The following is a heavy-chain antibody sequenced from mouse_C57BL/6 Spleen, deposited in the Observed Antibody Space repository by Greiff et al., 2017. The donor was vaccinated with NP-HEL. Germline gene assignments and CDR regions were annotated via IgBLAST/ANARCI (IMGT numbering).Heavy chain of an antibody. CDR3: VRQPFAY. CDR2: IRSKSNNSAT. Sequence: EVKLVESGGGLVQPKGSLKLSCAASGFSFNTYAMNWVRQAPGKGLEWVARIRSKSNNSATYYADSVKDRVTISRDDSESMIYRQMNNLKAEDTARYDCVRQPFAYWGQGTLVTVSA. J-gene: IGHJ3*01. V-gene: IGHV10-1*01. CDR1: GFSFNTYA.